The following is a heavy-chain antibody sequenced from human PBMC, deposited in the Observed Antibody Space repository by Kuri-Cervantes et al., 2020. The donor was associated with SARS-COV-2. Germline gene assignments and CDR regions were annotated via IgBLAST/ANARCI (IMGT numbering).Heavy chain of an antibody. D-gene: IGHD3-16*01. V-gene: IGHV4-59*11. CDR1: GGSISSHY. J-gene: IGHJ5*02. Sequence: SETLSLTCTVSGGSISSHYWSWIRQPPGKGLEWIGYIYYSGNTNYNPSLKSRVTISVDTSKNQFSLKLSSVTAADTAVYYCARGEAGRGWFDPWGQGTLVTVSS. CDR3: ARGEAGRGWFDP. CDR2: IYYSGNT.